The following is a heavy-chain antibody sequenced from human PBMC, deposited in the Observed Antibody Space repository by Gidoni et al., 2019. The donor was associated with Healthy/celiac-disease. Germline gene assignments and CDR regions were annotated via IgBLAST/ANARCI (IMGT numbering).Heavy chain of an antibody. V-gene: IGHV1-69*01. J-gene: IGHJ4*02. D-gene: IGHD2-15*01. CDR3: ARDPLFLGYCSGGSCSEPTPFDY. Sequence: QVQLVQSGAEVKKPGSSVKVSCKASGGTFRSYAISWVRQAPGQGLEWMGGIIPIFGTANYAQKFQGRVTITADESTSTAYMELSSLRSEDTAVYYCARDPLFLGYCSGGSCSEPTPFDYWGQGTLVTVSS. CDR2: IIPIFGTA. CDR1: GGTFRSYA.